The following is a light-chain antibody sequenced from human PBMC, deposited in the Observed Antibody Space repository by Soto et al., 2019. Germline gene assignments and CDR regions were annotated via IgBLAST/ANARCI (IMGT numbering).Light chain of an antibody. CDR1: QSVNSRY. J-gene: IGKJ3*01. V-gene: IGKV3-20*01. Sequence: EIVLTQSPGTLSLSPGERATLSCRASQSVNSRYLAWYQQKPGQAPRLLIYGASSRATGIPDRFSGSVSGTDFSLTISRLEPEDFAVYYCQQYNLSRFNVGPGTKVDIK. CDR3: QQYNLSRFN. CDR2: GAS.